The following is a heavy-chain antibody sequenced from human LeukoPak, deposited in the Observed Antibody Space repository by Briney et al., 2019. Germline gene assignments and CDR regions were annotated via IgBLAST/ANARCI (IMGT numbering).Heavy chain of an antibody. J-gene: IGHJ4*02. Sequence: ASVKVSCKVSGHTLTEFSTHWVRQAPGKGLEWMGGADGENGETLYAQNFQGRLTMTEDTSTDTAYMELSSLRSDDTAVYYCGLAAHGYWGQGTPVIVSS. D-gene: IGHD6-6*01. CDR2: ADGENGET. V-gene: IGHV1-24*01. CDR3: GLAAHGY. CDR1: GHTLTEFS.